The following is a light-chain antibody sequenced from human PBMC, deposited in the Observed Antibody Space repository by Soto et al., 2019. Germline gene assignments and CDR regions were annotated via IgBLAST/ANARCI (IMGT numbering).Light chain of an antibody. J-gene: IGKJ3*01. CDR2: KAS. Sequence: DIQMTQSPSTLSASVGDRVTITCRARQSISSWLAWYQQKPGKAPKLLIYKASNLESGGPSRFSGRGTGTEFSLTISSLQLDDFSTYDRQQYNSFGPGTKVDIK. CDR1: QSISSW. CDR3: QQYNS. V-gene: IGKV1-5*03.